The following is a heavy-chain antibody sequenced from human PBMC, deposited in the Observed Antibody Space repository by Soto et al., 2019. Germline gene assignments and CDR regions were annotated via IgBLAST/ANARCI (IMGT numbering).Heavy chain of an antibody. CDR2: IFHNGNT. V-gene: IGHV4-4*02. J-gene: IGHJ6*02. Sequence: QVQLQESGPGLVKPSGTLSLTCAVSGGSISSSNWWSWVRQPPGKGLEWIGEIFHNGNTYSNPSLTGRVTMSVDNSKNQFSLNLNSVTAADTAVYYCASRTYAMDVWGQGTTVTVSS. CDR3: ASRTYAMDV. CDR1: GGSISSSNW.